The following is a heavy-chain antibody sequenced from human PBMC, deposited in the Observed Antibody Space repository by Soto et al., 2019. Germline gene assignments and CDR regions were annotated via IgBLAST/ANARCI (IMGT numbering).Heavy chain of an antibody. CDR2: ISYDGSNK. V-gene: IGHV3-30-3*01. D-gene: IGHD6-13*01. Sequence: QVQLVESGGGVVQPGRSLRLSCAASGFTFSSYAMHWVRQAPGKGLEWVAVISYDGSNKFYADSVKGRFTISRDNSKNTLYLQMNSLRAEDTAVYYCARGQQLVTLFGYWGQGTLVTVSS. J-gene: IGHJ4*02. CDR3: ARGQQLVTLFGY. CDR1: GFTFSSYA.